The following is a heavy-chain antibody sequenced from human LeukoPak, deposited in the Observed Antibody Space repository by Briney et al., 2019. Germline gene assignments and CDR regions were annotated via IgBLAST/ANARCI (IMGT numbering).Heavy chain of an antibody. V-gene: IGHV3-72*01. CDR1: GFTFSDHY. D-gene: IGHD6-19*01. CDR2: ARNKANSYTT. Sequence: GGSLILSCAASGFTFSDHYMDWVRQAPGKGLEWVGRARNKANSYTTEYAASVKGRFTISRDDSKNSLYLQMNSLKTEDTAVYYCAREGPDSSGWLDYWGQGTLVTVSS. CDR3: AREGPDSSGWLDY. J-gene: IGHJ4*02.